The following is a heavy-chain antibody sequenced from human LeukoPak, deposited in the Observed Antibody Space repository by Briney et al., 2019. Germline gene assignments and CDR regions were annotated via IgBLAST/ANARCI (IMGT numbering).Heavy chain of an antibody. CDR3: ARDRTYCSSTSCYYDGFDY. V-gene: IGHV3-7*01. J-gene: IGHJ4*02. Sequence: GGSLSLSCEVAGFTPSSNWMTWDRQAPGKGLEWVDNIKQDGSEKYYVDSVKGRFTISRDNTKNSLYLQMNSLRAEDTAVYYCARDRTYCSSTSCYYDGFDYWGQGTLVTVSS. CDR1: GFTPSSNW. D-gene: IGHD2-2*01. CDR2: IKQDGSEK.